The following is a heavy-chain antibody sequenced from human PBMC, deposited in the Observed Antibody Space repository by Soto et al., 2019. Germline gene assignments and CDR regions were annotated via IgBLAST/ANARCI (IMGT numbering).Heavy chain of an antibody. D-gene: IGHD6-13*01. CDR1: GGSISSSSYY. J-gene: IGHJ4*02. CDR2: IYYSGST. V-gene: IGHV4-39*01. Sequence: QLQLQESGPGLVKPSETLSLTCTVSGGSISSSSYYWGWIRQPPGKGLEWIGSIYYSGSTYYNPSLKSRVTISVDTSKNQFSLKLSSVTAADTAVYYCARLYSSSWYLGYFDYWGQGTLVTVSS. CDR3: ARLYSSSWYLGYFDY.